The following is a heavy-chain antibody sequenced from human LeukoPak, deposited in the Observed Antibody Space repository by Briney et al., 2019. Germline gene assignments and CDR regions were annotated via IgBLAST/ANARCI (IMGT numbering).Heavy chain of an antibody. D-gene: IGHD6-19*01. CDR2: ISGSGGST. V-gene: IGHV3-23*01. J-gene: IGHJ4*02. CDR1: GFTFSNYA. CDR3: AKLQGSSAWLPRNFFDY. Sequence: GGSLRLSCAASGFTFSNYAVSWVRQTPGKGLEWVSAISGSGGSTYNADSVKGRFTVSRGNSKNTLYLQMNSLRAEDTAVYYCAKLQGSSAWLPRNFFDYWGQGTPVTVSS.